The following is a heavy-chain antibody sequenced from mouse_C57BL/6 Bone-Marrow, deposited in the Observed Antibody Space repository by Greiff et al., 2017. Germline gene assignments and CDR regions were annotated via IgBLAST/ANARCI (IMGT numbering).Heavy chain of an antibody. V-gene: IGHV1-62-3*01. CDR1: GYTFTSYW. D-gene: IGHD1-1*01. CDR3: ARSSYYGSSYGAWFAY. CDR2: IDPNSGST. Sequence: VQLQQPGAELVKPGASVKLSCKASGYTFTSYWMHWVKQRPGRGLEWIGRIDPNSGSTNYNEKFKSKATLTVDKSSSTAYMQLSSLTSEDSAVYYCARSSYYGSSYGAWFAYWGQGTLVTVSA. J-gene: IGHJ3*01.